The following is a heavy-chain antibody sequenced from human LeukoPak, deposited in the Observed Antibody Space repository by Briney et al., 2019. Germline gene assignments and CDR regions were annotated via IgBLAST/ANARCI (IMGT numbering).Heavy chain of an antibody. J-gene: IGHJ4*02. CDR3: ASENIVVVTAIFIY. Sequence: GGSLRLSCAASGSTFSSYAMHWVRQAPGKGLEWVAVISYDGSNKYYADSVKGRFTISRDNSKNTLYLQMNSLRAEDTAVYYCASENIVVVTAIFIYWGQGTLVTVSS. D-gene: IGHD2-21*02. CDR1: GSTFSSYA. CDR2: ISYDGSNK. V-gene: IGHV3-30-3*01.